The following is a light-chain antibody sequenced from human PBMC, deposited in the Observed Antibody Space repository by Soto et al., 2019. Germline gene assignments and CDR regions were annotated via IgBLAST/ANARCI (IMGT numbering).Light chain of an antibody. CDR3: QQYDNIPRT. V-gene: IGKV1-33*01. CDR1: QDISNS. Sequence: DIQMTQFPSCLSASVGDGVTITCQASQDISNSLNWFQQIPGQVPKLLVYDASNLRAGVPSRFSASGSGSDFTFTISSLQPEDFATYYCQQYDNIPRTFGQGTKLDIK. CDR2: DAS. J-gene: IGKJ2*01.